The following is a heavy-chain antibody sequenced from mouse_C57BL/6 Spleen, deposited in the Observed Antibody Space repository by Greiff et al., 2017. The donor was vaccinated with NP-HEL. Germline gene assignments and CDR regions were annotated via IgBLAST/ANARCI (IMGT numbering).Heavy chain of an antibody. Sequence: EVKLMESGGGLVKPGGSLKLSCAASGFTFSSYAMSWVRQTPEKRLEWVATISDGGSYTYYPDNVKGRFTISRDNAKNNLYLQMSHLKSEDTAMYYCARGHYYGWWGQGTTLTVSS. CDR2: ISDGGSYT. J-gene: IGHJ2*01. CDR3: ARGHYYGW. CDR1: GFTFSSYA. D-gene: IGHD1-2*01. V-gene: IGHV5-4*03.